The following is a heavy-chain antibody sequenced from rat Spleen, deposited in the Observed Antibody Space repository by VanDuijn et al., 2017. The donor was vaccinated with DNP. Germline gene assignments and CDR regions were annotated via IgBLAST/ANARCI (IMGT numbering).Heavy chain of an antibody. CDR1: GFSLTSYG. CDR3: ARDLIIRDTTSAMDA. D-gene: IGHD4-3*01. Sequence: QVQLKESGPGLVQPSQTLSLTCTVSGFSLTSYGVSWVRQPPGKGLEWIAAVSSGGNTYYNSGLKSRLSFSKATSKSQVFLQLNSLQTEDTATYYCARDLIIRDTTSAMDAWGQGTSVTVSS. CDR2: VSSGGNT. J-gene: IGHJ4*01. V-gene: IGHV2S12*01.